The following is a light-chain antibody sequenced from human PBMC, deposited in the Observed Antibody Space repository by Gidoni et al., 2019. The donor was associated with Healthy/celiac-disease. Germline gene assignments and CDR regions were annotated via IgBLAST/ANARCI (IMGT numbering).Light chain of an antibody. J-gene: IGKJ4*01. CDR2: AAS. CDR3: QQSYT. Sequence: DIQMTPSPSSLSASVGDRVTITCRASQSISSYLNWYQQKPGKAPKLLIYAASSLQSGVPSRFSGSGSGTDFTLTISSLQPEDFATYYCQQSYTFGGGTKVEIK. V-gene: IGKV1-39*01. CDR1: QSISSY.